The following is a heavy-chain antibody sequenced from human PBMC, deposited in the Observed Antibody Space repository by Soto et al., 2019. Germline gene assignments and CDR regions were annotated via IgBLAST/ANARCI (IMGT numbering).Heavy chain of an antibody. Sequence: PSETLSLTCTVSGGSISSYYWSWIRQPPGKGLEWIGYIYYSGSTNYNPSLKSRVTISVDTSKNQFSLKLSSVTAADTAVYYCARSGGSYYGYYYYGMDVWGQGTTVTVSS. CDR1: GGSISSYY. J-gene: IGHJ6*02. CDR2: IYYSGST. CDR3: ARSGGSYYGYYYYGMDV. V-gene: IGHV4-59*01. D-gene: IGHD1-26*01.